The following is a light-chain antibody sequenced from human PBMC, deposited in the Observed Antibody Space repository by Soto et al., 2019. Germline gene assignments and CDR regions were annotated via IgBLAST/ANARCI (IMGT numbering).Light chain of an antibody. J-gene: IGKJ3*01. Sequence: EIVLTQSPGTLSSSPGERATLSCRASQSVSSSYLAWYQQKPGQAPRLLIYGASSRATGIRDRFSDSGSGTDFTLTISRLEPEDFAVYYCQQYGSSPGFTFGPGTKVDIK. V-gene: IGKV3-20*01. CDR3: QQYGSSPGFT. CDR2: GAS. CDR1: QSVSSSY.